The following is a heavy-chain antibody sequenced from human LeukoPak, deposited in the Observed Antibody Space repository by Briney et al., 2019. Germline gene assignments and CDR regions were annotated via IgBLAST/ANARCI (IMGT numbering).Heavy chain of an antibody. CDR2: IHYDGRIQ. CDR3: ARERFHSCGWYWYFDY. J-gene: IGHJ4*02. Sequence: GPLRLSCAASGFTFSSYALHWVRQAPGKGLEWVAVIHYDGRIQYYEDSVKGRFTISRDNSKNTLSLQSNSLKPDDTAVYYCARERFHSCGWYWYFDYWGQGTLVTVS. CDR1: GFTFSSYA. D-gene: IGHD6-19*01. V-gene: IGHV3-30*04.